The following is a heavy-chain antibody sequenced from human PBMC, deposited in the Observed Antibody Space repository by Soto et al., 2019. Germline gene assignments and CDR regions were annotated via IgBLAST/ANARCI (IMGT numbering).Heavy chain of an antibody. CDR2: ISAYNDNT. V-gene: IGHV1-18*01. CDR1: GYTFTSYG. Sequence: ASVKVSCKASGYTFTSYGISWVRQAPGQGLEWMGWISAYNDNTNYAQKLQGRVTMTTDTSTSTAYMELRSLRSDDTAVYYCATVRASSMWCRGADFSYYFGMDVGGQET. CDR3: ATVRASSMWCRGADFSYYFGMDV. J-gene: IGHJ6*02. D-gene: IGHD6-13*01.